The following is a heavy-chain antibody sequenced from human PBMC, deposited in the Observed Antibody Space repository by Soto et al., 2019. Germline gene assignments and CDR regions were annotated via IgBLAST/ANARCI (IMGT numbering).Heavy chain of an antibody. CDR2: IIPIFGTA. CDR1: GGTFSSYA. Sequence: SVKVSCKASGGTFSSYAISWVRQAPGQGLEWMGGIIPIFGTANYAQKFQGRVTITSDKSTSTAYMELSSLRSEDTAVDYCASGPYDFWSGYIRSSYGMDVWGQGTTVTVSS. J-gene: IGHJ6*02. D-gene: IGHD3-3*01. CDR3: ASGPYDFWSGYIRSSYGMDV. V-gene: IGHV1-69*06.